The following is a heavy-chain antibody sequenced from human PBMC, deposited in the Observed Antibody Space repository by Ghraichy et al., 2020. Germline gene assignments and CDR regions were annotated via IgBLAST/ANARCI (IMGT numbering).Heavy chain of an antibody. CDR2: ISSSGDST. Sequence: GGSLRLSCEGSGFTFSSYAMTRVRQAPGKGLEWVSLISSSGDSTYFAGSVKGWFTISRDNSKNTLYLQMSSLRAEDTAVYYCGKVGPDYSDYGSCDYWGQGTLVTVSS. D-gene: IGHD4-11*01. CDR1: GFTFSSYA. CDR3: GKVGPDYSDYGSCDY. V-gene: IGHV3-23*01. J-gene: IGHJ4*02.